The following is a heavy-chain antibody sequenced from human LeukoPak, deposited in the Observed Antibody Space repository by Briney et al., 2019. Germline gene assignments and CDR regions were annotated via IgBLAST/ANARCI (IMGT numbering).Heavy chain of an antibody. CDR3: AREDTTYYDFWSGYKPLDY. V-gene: IGHV1-69*04. J-gene: IGHJ4*02. Sequence: SVTVSFTASGGTFSSYAISWVRQAPGQGLEWMGRIIPIFGIANYAQKFQGRVTITADKSTSTAYMELSSLRSEDTAVYYCAREDTTYYDFWSGYKPLDYWGQGTLVTVSS. CDR2: IIPIFGIA. D-gene: IGHD3-3*01. CDR1: GGTFSSYA.